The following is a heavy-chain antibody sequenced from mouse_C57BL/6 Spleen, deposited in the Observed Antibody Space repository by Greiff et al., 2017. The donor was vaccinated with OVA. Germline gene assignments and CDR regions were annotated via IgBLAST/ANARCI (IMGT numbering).Heavy chain of an antibody. J-gene: IGHJ2*01. CDR2: IYPSDSET. CDR3: ARAIYYSNSYYFDY. Sequence: VQLQQSGAELVRPGSSVKLSCKASGYTFTSYWMDWVKQRPGQGLEWIGNIYPSDSETHYNQKFKDKATLTVDKSSSTAYMQLSSLTSEDSAVYYCARAIYYSNSYYFDYWGQGTTLTVSS. CDR1: GYTFTSYW. V-gene: IGHV1-61*01. D-gene: IGHD2-5*01.